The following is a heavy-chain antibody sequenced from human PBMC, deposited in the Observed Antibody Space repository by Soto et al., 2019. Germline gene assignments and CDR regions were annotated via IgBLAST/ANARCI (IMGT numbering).Heavy chain of an antibody. CDR2: LYYTGRT. CDR1: GDSISSGTYY. V-gene: IGHV4-39*02. Sequence: SETLSLTCTVSGDSISSGTYYWGWIRQPPGKGLEWIGTLYYTGRTYYSPSLKSRVTISVDTSKNHFSLNLTSVTAADTAAYYFACRLARGAISSFHLSGPGPLVTLSS. CDR3: ACRLARGAISSFHL. J-gene: IGHJ5*02. D-gene: IGHD3-10*01.